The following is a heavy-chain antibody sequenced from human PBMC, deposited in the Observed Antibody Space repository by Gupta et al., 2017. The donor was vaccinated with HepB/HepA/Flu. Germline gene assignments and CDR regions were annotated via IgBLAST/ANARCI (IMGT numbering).Heavy chain of an antibody. V-gene: IGHV3-48*02. CDR1: GFTFSSYS. Sequence: EVQPVESGGGLVQPGGSLRLACSASGFTFSSYSVNWVRQAPGKGLEWVSYISSSSSTIYYADSVKGRFTISRDNAKNSLYLQMNSLRDEDTAGYYCARIGWYPQAYFDYWGQGTLVTGSA. CDR3: ARIGWYPQAYFDY. CDR2: ISSSSSTI. J-gene: IGHJ4*02. D-gene: IGHD6-13*01.